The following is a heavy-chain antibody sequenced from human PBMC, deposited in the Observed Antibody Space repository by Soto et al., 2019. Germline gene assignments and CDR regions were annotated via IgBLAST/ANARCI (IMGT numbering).Heavy chain of an antibody. CDR1: GVILSDRN. J-gene: IGHJ4*02. Sequence: GGSLRLWYAGSGVILSDRNMDWVRQAPGKGLEWVGRIRNKANRQTTEYAASVKGRFTISRDDSKNSLYLQMNSLKTEDTAVYYCVRAPPGSVLDYWGQGT. D-gene: IGHD1-26*01. V-gene: IGHV3-72*01. CDR2: IRNKANRQTT. CDR3: VRAPPGSVLDY.